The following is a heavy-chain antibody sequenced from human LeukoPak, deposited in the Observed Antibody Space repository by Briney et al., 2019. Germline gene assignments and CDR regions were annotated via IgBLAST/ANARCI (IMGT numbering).Heavy chain of an antibody. J-gene: IGHJ4*02. CDR2: ISWNSGSI. V-gene: IGHV3-9*01. Sequence: GGSLRLSCAASGFTFDDYAMHWVRQAPGKGLEWVSGISWNSGSIGYADSVKGRFTISRDNAKNSLYLQMNSLRAEDTAVYYCARNLGYCSGGSCYSEVGFDYWGQGTLVTVSS. CDR3: ARNLGYCSGGSCYSEVGFDY. CDR1: GFTFDDYA. D-gene: IGHD2-15*01.